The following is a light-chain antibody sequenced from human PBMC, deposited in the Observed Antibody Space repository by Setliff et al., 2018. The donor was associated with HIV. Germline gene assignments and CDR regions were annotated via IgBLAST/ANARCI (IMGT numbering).Light chain of an antibody. J-gene: IGLJ3*02. CDR2: DVS. CDR1: SSDVGGYNY. Sequence: QSVLTQPASVSGSPGHSITISCTGTSSDVGGYNYVSWYQQHPGKAPKLVFYDVSNRPSGVSNRFSGSKSGNTASLTISGLQVEDEADYYCSSYTSTNTLVFGGGTQLPS. CDR3: SSYTSTNTLV. V-gene: IGLV2-14*03.